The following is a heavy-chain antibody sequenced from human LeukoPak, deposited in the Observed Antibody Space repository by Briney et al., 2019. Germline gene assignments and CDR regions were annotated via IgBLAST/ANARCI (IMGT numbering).Heavy chain of an antibody. CDR2: INHSGST. CDR3: ARVGRGEKYFQH. D-gene: IGHD3-16*01. J-gene: IGHJ1*01. CDR1: GGSSSGYY. Sequence: SETLSLTCAVYGGSSSGYYWSWIRQPPGKGLEWIGEINHSGSTNYNPSLKSRVTISVDTSKNQFSLKLSSVTAADTAVYYCARVGRGEKYFQHWGQGTLVTVSS. V-gene: IGHV4-34*01.